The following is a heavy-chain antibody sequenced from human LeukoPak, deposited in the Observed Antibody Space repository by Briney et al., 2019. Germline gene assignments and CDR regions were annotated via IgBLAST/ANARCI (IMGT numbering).Heavy chain of an antibody. J-gene: IGHJ4*02. CDR3: ARDHCSGGSCSAHFDY. Sequence: ASVKVSCKASGGTFSSYAISWVRQAPGQGLEWMGGIIPIFGTANYAQKFQGRVTITTDESTSTAYMGLSSLRSEDTAVYYCARDHCSGGSCSAHFDYWGQGTLVTVSS. CDR2: IIPIFGTA. CDR1: GGTFSSYA. D-gene: IGHD2-15*01. V-gene: IGHV1-69*05.